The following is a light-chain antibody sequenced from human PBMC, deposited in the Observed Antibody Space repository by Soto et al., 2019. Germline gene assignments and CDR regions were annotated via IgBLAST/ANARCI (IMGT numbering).Light chain of an antibody. Sequence: QAVVTQPPSVSGAPGLRGTISCTGNSANIEAGYDVHWYQQLPGTAPKLLIYGDNTRPSGVPVRFSGSKSGTSASLAIPGLHAEDEADYYCQSYDNSLSGSWIFGGGTKLTVL. J-gene: IGLJ2*01. V-gene: IGLV1-40*01. CDR3: QSYDNSLSGSWI. CDR1: SANIEAGYD. CDR2: GDN.